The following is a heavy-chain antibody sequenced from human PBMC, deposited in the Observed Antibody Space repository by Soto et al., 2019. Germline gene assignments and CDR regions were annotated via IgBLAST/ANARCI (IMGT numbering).Heavy chain of an antibody. D-gene: IGHD1-26*01. CDR3: ARGAISGSYPGVYYYYYGMDV. CDR2: IIPIFGTA. CDR1: GGTFSSYA. J-gene: IGHJ6*02. Sequence: QVQLVQSGAEVKKPGSSVKVSCKASGGTFSSYAISWVRQAPGQGLEWMGGIIPIFGTANYAQKFQGRVTITADESTSTAYMELSSLRSEDTAVYYCARGAISGSYPGVYYYYYGMDVWGQGTTVTVSS. V-gene: IGHV1-69*01.